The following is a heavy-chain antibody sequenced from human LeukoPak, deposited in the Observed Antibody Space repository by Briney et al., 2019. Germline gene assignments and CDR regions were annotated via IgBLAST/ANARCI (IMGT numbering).Heavy chain of an antibody. CDR2: INAGNGNT. CDR3: ARRFDYYGSGSYYKEGPYYFDY. Sequence: ASVKVSCKASGYTFTSYAMHWVRQAPGQRLEWMGWINAGNGNTKYSQKFQGRVTITRDTSASTAYMELSSLRSEDTAVYYCARRFDYYGSGSYYKEGPYYFDYWGQGTLVTVSS. D-gene: IGHD3-10*01. V-gene: IGHV1-3*01. J-gene: IGHJ4*02. CDR1: GYTFTSYA.